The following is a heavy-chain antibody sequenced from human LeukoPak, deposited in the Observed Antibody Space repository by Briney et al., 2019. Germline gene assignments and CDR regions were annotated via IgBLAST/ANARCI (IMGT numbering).Heavy chain of an antibody. CDR1: GFTFSSYA. Sequence: GGSLRLSCAASGFTFSSYAMSWVRQAPGKGLEWVSAISGSGGSTYYADSVKGRFTISRDNSKNTLYLQMNSLRAEDTAVYYCAKRPTTTVTTPNYYYYYGMDVWGQGTTVTVSS. CDR2: ISGSGGST. J-gene: IGHJ6*02. V-gene: IGHV3-23*01. D-gene: IGHD4-17*01. CDR3: AKRPTTTVTTPNYYYYYGMDV.